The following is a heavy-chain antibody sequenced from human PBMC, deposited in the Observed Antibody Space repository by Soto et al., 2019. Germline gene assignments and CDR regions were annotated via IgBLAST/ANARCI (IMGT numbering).Heavy chain of an antibody. Sequence: QITLKESGPTLVKPTQTLTLTCTFSGFSLSTSGVGVGWVRQPPGKALEWLALIYWDDDKRYSPSLKSRLTITKDTSKNQVVLTMTNMDPVDTATYYCAHRPLYDILTGYYIGNWFDPWGQGTLVTVSS. J-gene: IGHJ5*02. CDR1: GFSLSTSGVG. D-gene: IGHD3-9*01. CDR3: AHRPLYDILTGYYIGNWFDP. V-gene: IGHV2-5*02. CDR2: IYWDDDK.